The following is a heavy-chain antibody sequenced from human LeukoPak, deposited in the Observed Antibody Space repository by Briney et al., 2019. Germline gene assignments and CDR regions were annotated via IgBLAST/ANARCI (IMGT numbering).Heavy chain of an antibody. CDR2: IYCSGST. V-gene: IGHV4-39*07. CDR3: ARDVRGARTSLSCSSTSCYAIDY. D-gene: IGHD2-2*01. Sequence: SETLSLTCTVSGGSISSSSYYWGWIRQPPGKGLEWIGSIYCSGSTYYNPSLKSRVTISVDTSKNQFSLKLSSVTAADTAVYYCARDVRGARTSLSCSSTSCYAIDYWGQGTLVTVSS. J-gene: IGHJ4*02. CDR1: GGSISSSSYY.